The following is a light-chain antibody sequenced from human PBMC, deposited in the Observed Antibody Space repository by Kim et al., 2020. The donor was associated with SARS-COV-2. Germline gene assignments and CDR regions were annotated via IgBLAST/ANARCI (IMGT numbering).Light chain of an antibody. V-gene: IGKV1-5*03. J-gene: IGKJ4*02. CDR2: SAS. CDR3: QQYNIDSRT. CDR1: ESISSS. Sequence: ASVGDRVTITCRASESISSSLAWYQQRPGKAPRLLIYSASNLQSGVPSRFSGCGAGTDFTLTISSLQPDDFATYYCQQYNIDSRTFGRGTKVDIK.